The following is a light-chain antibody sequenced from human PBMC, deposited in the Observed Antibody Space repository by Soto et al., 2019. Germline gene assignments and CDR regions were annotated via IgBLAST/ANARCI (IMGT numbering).Light chain of an antibody. J-gene: IGKJ1*01. CDR3: QQYNSYWT. CDR2: AAS. Sequence: DIQRTQSPSTLSASVGARVTITCRASQPISSWLAWYQQKPGKAPKILIYAASTLESGVSSRFSGSGSGTEFTLTISSLQPDDFATYYCQQYNSYWTCGQGNKVAIK. CDR1: QPISSW. V-gene: IGKV1-5*01.